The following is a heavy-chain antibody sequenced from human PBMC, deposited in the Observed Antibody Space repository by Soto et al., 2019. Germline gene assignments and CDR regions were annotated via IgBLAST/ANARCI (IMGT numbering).Heavy chain of an antibody. Sequence: SVKVSCKASGGTFSSYAISWVRQAPGQGLEWMGGIIPIFGTANYAQKFQGRVTITADESTSTAYMELSSLRSEDTAVYYCARGNEEWELTAPFDYWGQGTLVTVSS. J-gene: IGHJ4*02. V-gene: IGHV1-69*13. D-gene: IGHD1-26*01. CDR3: ARGNEEWELTAPFDY. CDR2: IIPIFGTA. CDR1: GGTFSSYA.